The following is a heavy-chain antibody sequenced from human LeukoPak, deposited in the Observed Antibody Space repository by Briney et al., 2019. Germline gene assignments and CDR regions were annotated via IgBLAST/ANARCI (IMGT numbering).Heavy chain of an antibody. D-gene: IGHD3-10*01. CDR3: ARHVLLWFGELSHPSFFDY. J-gene: IGHJ4*02. Sequence: PSETLSLTCTVSGGSISSSSYYWGWIRQPPGKGLEWIGSMYYSGSTYYNPSLKSRVTISVDTSKNQFSLKLSSVTAADTAVYYCARHVLLWFGELSHPSFFDYWGQGTLVTVSS. CDR1: GGSISSSSYY. CDR2: MYYSGST. V-gene: IGHV4-39*01.